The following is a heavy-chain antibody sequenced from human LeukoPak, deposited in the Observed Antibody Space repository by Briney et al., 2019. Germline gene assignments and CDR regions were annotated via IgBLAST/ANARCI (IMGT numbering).Heavy chain of an antibody. V-gene: IGHV4-39*01. CDR1: GGSISSSSYY. Sequence: PSETLSLTCTVSGGSISSSSYYWGWIRQPPGKGLEWIGSIYYSGSTYYNPSLKSRVTISVDTSKNQFSLKLSFVTAADTAVYYCASSIPPFDPWGQGVLVTVSS. J-gene: IGHJ5*02. CDR2: IYYSGST. CDR3: ASSIPPFDP.